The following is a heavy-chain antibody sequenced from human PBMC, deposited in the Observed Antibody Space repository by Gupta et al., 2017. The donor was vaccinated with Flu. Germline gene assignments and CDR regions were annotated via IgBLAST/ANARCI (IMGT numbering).Heavy chain of an antibody. Sequence: QLQLLESGPGLVKPSETLSLTCIVSGGSISSRSYYWGWIRQPPGKGLEWIGNIYYNGSTYYSPSLKSRVTISVDTYKNQFSLKLTSVTATDTAVYYCASRDGDYWGQGTLVTVSS. CDR2: IYYNGST. V-gene: IGHV4-39*01. CDR1: GGSISSRSYY. CDR3: ASRDGDY. J-gene: IGHJ4*02. D-gene: IGHD2-21*02.